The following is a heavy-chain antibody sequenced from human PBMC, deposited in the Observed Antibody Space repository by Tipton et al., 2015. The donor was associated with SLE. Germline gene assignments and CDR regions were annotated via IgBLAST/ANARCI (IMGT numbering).Heavy chain of an antibody. D-gene: IGHD6-19*01. CDR3: ARGPEQWLVNPHYFDY. CDR2: IFYSGST. V-gene: IGHV4-39*07. CDR1: GVSISSFSYY. Sequence: TLSLTCSVSGVSISSFSYYWGWIRQPPGKGLEWIGSIFYSGSTYYNPSLKSRVTISVDTSKNQFSLKLSSVTAADTAVYYCARGPEQWLVNPHYFDYWGQGTLVTVSS. J-gene: IGHJ4*02.